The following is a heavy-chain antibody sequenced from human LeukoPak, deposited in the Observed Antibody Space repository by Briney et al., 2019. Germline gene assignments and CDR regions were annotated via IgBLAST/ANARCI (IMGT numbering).Heavy chain of an antibody. CDR3: ARLTLFSDSSGYYYPAFDY. J-gene: IGHJ4*02. CDR1: GGSISSYY. Sequence: SETLSLTCTVSGGSISSYYWSWIRQPQGKGLECIGYIYYSGSTNYNPSLKSRVTISVDTSKNQFSLKLSSVTAADTAVYYCARLTLFSDSSGYYYPAFDYWGQGTLVTVSS. V-gene: IGHV4-59*01. CDR2: IYYSGST. D-gene: IGHD3-22*01.